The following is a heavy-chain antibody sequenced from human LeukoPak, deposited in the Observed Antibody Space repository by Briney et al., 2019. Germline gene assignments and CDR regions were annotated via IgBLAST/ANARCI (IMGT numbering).Heavy chain of an antibody. CDR3: AKDIIRGDYYGSGSYMDY. J-gene: IGHJ4*02. CDR1: GFTFSSYS. V-gene: IGHV3-23*01. CDR2: ISGSGGST. Sequence: GGSLRLSCAASGFTFSSYSMNWVRQAPGKGLEWVSAISGSGGSTYYADSVKGRFTISRDNSKNTLYLQMNSLRAEDTAVYYCAKDIIRGDYYGSGSYMDYWGQGTLVTVSS. D-gene: IGHD3-10*01.